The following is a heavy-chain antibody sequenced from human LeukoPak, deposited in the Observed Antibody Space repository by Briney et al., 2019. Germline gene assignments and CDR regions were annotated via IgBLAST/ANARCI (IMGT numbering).Heavy chain of an antibody. CDR2: IYYSGST. V-gene: IGHV4-30-4*01. CDR3: ARDRWSWGYNWFDP. CDR1: GGSISSGDYY. D-gene: IGHD4-23*01. J-gene: IGHJ5*02. Sequence: SEILSLTCTVSGGSISSGDYYWSWIRQPPGKGLEWIGYIYYSGSTYYNPSLKSRVTISVDTSKNQFSLKLSSVTAADTAVYYCARDRWSWGYNWFDPWGQGTLVTVSS.